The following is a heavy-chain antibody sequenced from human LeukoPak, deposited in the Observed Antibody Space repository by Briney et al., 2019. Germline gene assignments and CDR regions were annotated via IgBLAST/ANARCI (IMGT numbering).Heavy chain of an antibody. V-gene: IGHV4-34*01. Sequence: SETLSLTCAVYGGSFSGYYWNWIRQPPGKGLEWIGEINHSGSTSYNPSLKSRVTISIDTSKNQFSLKLSSVTAADTAVYYYARDFAFDIWGQGTMVTVSS. CDR2: INHSGST. CDR1: GGSFSGYY. J-gene: IGHJ3*02. CDR3: ARDFAFDI.